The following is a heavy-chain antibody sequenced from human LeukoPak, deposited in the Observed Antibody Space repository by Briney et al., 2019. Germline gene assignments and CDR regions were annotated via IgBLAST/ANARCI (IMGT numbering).Heavy chain of an antibody. CDR2: MNPNSDNT. Sequence: GASVKVSCKASGYTFTSYDINWVRQATGQGLEWMGWMNPNSDNTGYAQKFQGRVTMTRNTSISTAYMELSSLRSEDTAVYYCARETKNYYYDSSGYSTLYNRDVWGKGTTVTVSS. CDR1: GYTFTSYD. CDR3: ARETKNYYYDSSGYSTLYNRDV. D-gene: IGHD3-22*01. V-gene: IGHV1-8*01. J-gene: IGHJ6*03.